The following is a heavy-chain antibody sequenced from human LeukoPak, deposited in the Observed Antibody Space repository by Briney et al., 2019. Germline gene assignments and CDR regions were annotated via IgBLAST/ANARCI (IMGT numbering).Heavy chain of an antibody. CDR1: AGSISSGDYY. Sequence: NPSETLSLTCTLSAGSISSGDYYCSWIRQPPGKGLEWIGYIYYSGSTYYNPSLKSRVTISVDTSKNQFSLKLSSVTAADTAVYYCAREGGLVRDLPWFDPWGQGTLVTVSS. J-gene: IGHJ5*02. CDR2: IYYSGST. CDR3: AREGGLVRDLPWFDP. V-gene: IGHV4-30-4*01. D-gene: IGHD3-10*01.